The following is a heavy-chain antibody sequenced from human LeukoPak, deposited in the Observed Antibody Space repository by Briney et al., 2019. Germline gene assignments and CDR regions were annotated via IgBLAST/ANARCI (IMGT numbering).Heavy chain of an antibody. CDR3: ARADYDFWSGYFY. V-gene: IGHV4-34*01. CDR2: INHSGST. CDR1: GGSFSGYY. D-gene: IGHD3-3*01. Sequence: PSETLSLTCAVYGGSFSGYYWSWIRQPPGKGLEWIGEINHSGSTNYNPSLKSRVNISVDTSKNQFSLKLSSVTAADTAVYYCARADYDFWSGYFYWGQGTLVTVSS. J-gene: IGHJ4*02.